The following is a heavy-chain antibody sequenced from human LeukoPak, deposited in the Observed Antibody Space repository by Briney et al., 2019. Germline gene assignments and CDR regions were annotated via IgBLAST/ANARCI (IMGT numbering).Heavy chain of an antibody. CDR1: NGSFSGNY. V-gene: IGHV4-34*01. Sequence: PPKTHPSPPPVHNGSFSGNYWSCIGQPTRKRQEWIGEINHSGSTNYNPSLKSRVTISVDTSKNQFSLKLSSVTAADTAVYYCARVVVTAVLYYMDYRCQGTRGMVSS. CDR2: INHSGST. CDR3: ARVVVTAVLYYMDY. J-gene: IGHJ4*02. D-gene: IGHD2-21*02.